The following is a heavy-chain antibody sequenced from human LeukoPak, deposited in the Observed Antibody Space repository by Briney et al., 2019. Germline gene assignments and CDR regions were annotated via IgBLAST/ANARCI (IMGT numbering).Heavy chain of an antibody. D-gene: IGHD6-19*01. Sequence: GASVNVSCKASGYTFTNYGISWVRQAPGQGLEWMGWISTYNGNTKYAQKLQGRVTMTTDTSTSTAYMELRSLRSDDTAVYYCAKDGYSSDWYPLDAFDIWGQGTMVTVSS. CDR1: GYTFTNYG. V-gene: IGHV1-18*01. CDR2: ISTYNGNT. J-gene: IGHJ3*02. CDR3: AKDGYSSDWYPLDAFDI.